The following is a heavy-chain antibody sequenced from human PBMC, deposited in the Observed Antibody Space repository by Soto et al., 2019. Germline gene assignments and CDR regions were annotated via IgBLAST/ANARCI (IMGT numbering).Heavy chain of an antibody. Sequence: RLSCAASGFTFSDYDMHRVRQAPGKRLEWVAVLWRDGSKVYYADSVKGRFTISRDNSKNTLYLEMNSLRVEDTAVYYCARDGTGWTGGDHWGQGTLVTVSS. D-gene: IGHD6-19*01. CDR3: ARDGTGWTGGDH. J-gene: IGHJ4*02. CDR2: LWRDGSKV. V-gene: IGHV3-33*01. CDR1: GFTFSDYD.